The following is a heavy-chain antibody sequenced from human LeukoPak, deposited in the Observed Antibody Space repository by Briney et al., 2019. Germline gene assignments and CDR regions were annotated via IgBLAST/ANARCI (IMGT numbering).Heavy chain of an antibody. Sequence: SQTLSLTCAISGDSVSSNSAAWNWIRHPPSRGLEWRGRTYYRSKWYNDYAVSVKGRITINQETSKNQFSLKLNSVTTADTAVYYCARVRVSGWSNYYCYGMDVWGQGTTVTVSS. J-gene: IGHJ6*02. CDR2: TYYRSKWYN. CDR3: ARVRVSGWSNYYCYGMDV. CDR1: GDSVSSNSAA. D-gene: IGHD6-19*01. V-gene: IGHV6-1*01.